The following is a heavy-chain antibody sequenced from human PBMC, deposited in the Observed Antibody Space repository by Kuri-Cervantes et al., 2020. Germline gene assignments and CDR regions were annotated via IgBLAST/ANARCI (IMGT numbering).Heavy chain of an antibody. CDR2: INKDGTER. Sequence: GESLKISCAASGFTFSSYWMSWVRQAPGKVLEWVANINKDGTERYYVDSVKGRFSISRDNAGRSLYLHMNSLRAEDTALYYCAKGYYYDSRGAFDYWGQGTLVTVSS. J-gene: IGHJ4*02. D-gene: IGHD3-22*01. V-gene: IGHV3-7*05. CDR1: GFTFSSYW. CDR3: AKGYYYDSRGAFDY.